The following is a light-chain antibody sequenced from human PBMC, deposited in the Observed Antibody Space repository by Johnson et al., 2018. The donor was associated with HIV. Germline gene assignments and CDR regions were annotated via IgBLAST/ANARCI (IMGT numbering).Light chain of an antibody. Sequence: QSVLTQPPSVSAAPGQKVTISCSGSSSNIGNNYVSWYQQLPGTAPKLLIYDSNKLPSGIPDRFSGSKSGASATLDITGLQTGDEADYYCGTWDNSLNVYVFVTGTKVTVL. CDR1: SSNIGNNY. V-gene: IGLV1-51*01. CDR3: GTWDNSLNVYV. J-gene: IGLJ1*01. CDR2: DSN.